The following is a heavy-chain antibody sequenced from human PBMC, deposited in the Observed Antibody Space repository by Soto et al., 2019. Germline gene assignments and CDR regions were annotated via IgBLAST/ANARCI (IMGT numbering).Heavy chain of an antibody. D-gene: IGHD1-1*01. Sequence: QVQLVQSGAEVKKPGSSVKVSCKASGGTFSSYTISWVRQAPGQGREWMGRIIPILGIANYAQKFQGRVTITADKSTSTAYMELSSMRSEDTAVYYCARGSGTVHYYMDVWGKGTTVTVSS. J-gene: IGHJ6*03. CDR3: ARGSGTVHYYMDV. CDR1: GGTFSSYT. V-gene: IGHV1-69*02. CDR2: IIPILGIA.